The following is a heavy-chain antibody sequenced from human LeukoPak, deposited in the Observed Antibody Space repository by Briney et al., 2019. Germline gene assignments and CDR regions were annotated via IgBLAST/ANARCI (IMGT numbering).Heavy chain of an antibody. Sequence: GRSLRLSCAASGFTFSSYAMHWVRQAPGKGLEWVAVISYDGSNKYYAGSVKGRFTISRDNARNSLYLQMDSLRDEDTAMYYCASPRHNYCEGGSCFYFDYWGQGTLVTVSS. V-gene: IGHV3-30-3*01. CDR3: ASPRHNYCEGGSCFYFDY. J-gene: IGHJ4*02. CDR2: ISYDGSNK. D-gene: IGHD2-15*01. CDR1: GFTFSSYA.